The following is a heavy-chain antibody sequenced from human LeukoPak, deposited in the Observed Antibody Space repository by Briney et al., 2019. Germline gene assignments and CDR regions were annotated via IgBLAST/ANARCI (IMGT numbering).Heavy chain of an antibody. J-gene: IGHJ4*02. CDR3: ARYYYDSSGYYEDGIDY. Sequence: SETLSLTCTVSGGSISSGGYYWSWIRQPPGKGLEWIGSIYYSGSTYYNPSLKSRVTISVDTSKNQFSLKLSSVTAADTAVYYCARYYYDSSGYYEDGIDYWGQGTLVTVSS. CDR1: GGSISSGGYY. CDR2: IYYSGST. D-gene: IGHD3-22*01. V-gene: IGHV4-39*01.